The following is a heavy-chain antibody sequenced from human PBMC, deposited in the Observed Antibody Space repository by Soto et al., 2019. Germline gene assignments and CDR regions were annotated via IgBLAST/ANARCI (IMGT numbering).Heavy chain of an antibody. CDR2: LIPIFGTA. D-gene: IGHD2-2*01. Sequence: QVQLVQSGAEVKKPGSSVKVSCKASGGTFSSYAISWVRQAPGQGLEWMGGLIPIFGTANYAQKFQGRVTITADESTSTAYMELSSLRSEDTAVYYGAREGYCSSTSCYVGFDYWGQGTMVTVSS. J-gene: IGHJ4*02. CDR1: GGTFSSYA. V-gene: IGHV1-69*01. CDR3: AREGYCSSTSCYVGFDY.